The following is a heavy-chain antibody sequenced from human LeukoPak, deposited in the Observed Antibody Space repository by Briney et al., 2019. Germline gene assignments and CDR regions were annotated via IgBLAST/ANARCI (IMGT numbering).Heavy chain of an antibody. V-gene: IGHV3-21*01. CDR1: GFTFSSYS. CDR3: ARDSTVVPAAIAYFDY. CDR2: ISSSSSYI. D-gene: IGHD2-2*01. J-gene: IGHJ4*02. Sequence: GGSLRLSCAASGFTFSSYSMNLVRQAPGTGLEWVSSISSSSSYIYYAESVKARFTIPRDNAKNSLHLLLNSMRGDATAVYYCARDSTVVPAAIAYFDYWGQGTLVTVSS.